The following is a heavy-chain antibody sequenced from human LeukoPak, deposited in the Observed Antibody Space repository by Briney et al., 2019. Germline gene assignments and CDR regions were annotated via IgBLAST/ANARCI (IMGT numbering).Heavy chain of an antibody. Sequence: GGSLRLSCVGSGLTFSSYDMNWVRQAPGKGLEWISYISNSGNTIYYADSVRGRFTVSRDNAKNSLYLQMNSLRAEDTAVYYCDTRPRYWGQGTLVTVSS. CDR1: GLTFSSYD. D-gene: IGHD2-2*01. CDR2: ISNSGNTI. J-gene: IGHJ4*02. CDR3: DTRPRY. V-gene: IGHV3-48*03.